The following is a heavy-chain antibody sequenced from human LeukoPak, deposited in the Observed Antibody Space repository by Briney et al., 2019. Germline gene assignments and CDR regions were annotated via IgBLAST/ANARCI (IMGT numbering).Heavy chain of an antibody. CDR2: INSSGGST. Sequence: ASVKVSCKASGYIFISYYMYWVPQAPGQGLEWMGTINSSGGSTSYAQKFQGRLTMTRDTSTSTVYTELSSLRSEDTAVYYCARGSGRDIDYWGQGTLVTVSS. D-gene: IGHD3-9*01. CDR1: GYIFISYY. CDR3: ARGSGRDIDY. V-gene: IGHV1-46*01. J-gene: IGHJ4*02.